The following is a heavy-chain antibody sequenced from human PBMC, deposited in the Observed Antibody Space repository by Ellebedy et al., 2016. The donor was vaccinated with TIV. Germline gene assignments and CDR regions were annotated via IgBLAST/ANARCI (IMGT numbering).Heavy chain of an antibody. D-gene: IGHD3-3*01. Sequence: GESLKISXAASGFTFSSYWMSWVRQAPGKGLEWVSSISSSSSYIYYADSVKGRFTISRDNAKNSLYLQMNSLRAEDTAVYYCAPDPEFLGDWGQGTLVTVSS. CDR2: ISSSSSYI. CDR3: APDPEFLGD. V-gene: IGHV3-21*01. J-gene: IGHJ4*02. CDR1: GFTFSSYW.